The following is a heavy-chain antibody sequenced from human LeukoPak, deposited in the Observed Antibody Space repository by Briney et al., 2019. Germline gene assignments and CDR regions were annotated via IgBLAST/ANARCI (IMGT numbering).Heavy chain of an antibody. CDR3: ARDSGTSGWYRRFDY. CDR1: GYTFTSYG. CDR2: ISAYNGNT. J-gene: IGHJ4*02. Sequence: ASVKVSCKASGYTFTSYGISWVRQAPGQGLEWMGWISAYNGNTNYVQKLQGRVTMTTDTSTSTAYMELRSLRSDDTAVYYCARDSGTSGWYRRFDYWGQGTLVTVSS. D-gene: IGHD6-19*01. V-gene: IGHV1-18*01.